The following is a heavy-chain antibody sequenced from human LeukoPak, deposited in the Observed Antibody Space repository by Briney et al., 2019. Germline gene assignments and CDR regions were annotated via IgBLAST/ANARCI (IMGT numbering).Heavy chain of an antibody. CDR1: GFSVSGYW. Sequence: GGSLRLSCAVSGFSVSGYWMTWVRQAPGKGLEWVANVKQDGSEKNYVDSVKGRFTISRDNAENSLFLQMNSLRVEDTAVYYCAREWQGGIAAAGTRIEGDYWGQGTLVAVSS. CDR3: AREWQGGIAAAGTRIEGDY. J-gene: IGHJ4*02. CDR2: VKQDGSEK. D-gene: IGHD6-13*01. V-gene: IGHV3-7*01.